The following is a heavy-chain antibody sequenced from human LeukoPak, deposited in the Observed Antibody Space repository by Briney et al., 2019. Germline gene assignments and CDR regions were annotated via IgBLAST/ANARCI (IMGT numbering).Heavy chain of an antibody. CDR1: GGSISDYY. D-gene: IGHD3-3*01. V-gene: IGHV4-59*01. CDR2: IYHRGTT. Sequence: SETLSLTCTVSGGSISDYYWSWIRQSPGKGLEWIGYIYHRGTTNYNPSLKSRVAISVDTSKNQFSLKLSSVTAADTAVYYRARATNYDLWSAYYHHMDVWGKGTTVTVSS. J-gene: IGHJ6*04. CDR3: ARATNYDLWSAYYHHMDV.